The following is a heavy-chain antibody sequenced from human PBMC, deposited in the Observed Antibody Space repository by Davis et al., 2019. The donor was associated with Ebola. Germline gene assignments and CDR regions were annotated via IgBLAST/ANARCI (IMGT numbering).Heavy chain of an antibody. CDR1: RAPISSYY. Sequence: SEPLSPPCPATRAPISSYYWSWTRQPPGKGLAWIASTYYSGRTTYNPSLKRRVTISVDTSKNQFSLKLGSVTAADTAVYYCARLGYCSSTSCYRREGRVEYYYYGMDVWGQGTTVTVSS. CDR3: ARLGYCSSTSCYRREGRVEYYYYGMDV. CDR2: TYYSGRT. D-gene: IGHD2-2*02. V-gene: IGHV4-59*08. J-gene: IGHJ6*02.